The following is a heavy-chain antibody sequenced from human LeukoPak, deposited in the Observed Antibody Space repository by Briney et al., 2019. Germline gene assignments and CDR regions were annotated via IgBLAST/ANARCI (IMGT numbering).Heavy chain of an antibody. CDR1: GGSISSYY. CDR2: IHYSGST. Sequence: PSETLSLTCAVYGGSISSYYWSWIRQPPGKGLEWIGYIHYSGSTNYNPSLKSRVTISVDTSKNQFSLKLSSVTAADTAVYYCARVEEGYGSGRRENYYYYYMDVWGKGTTVTISS. J-gene: IGHJ6*03. V-gene: IGHV4-59*01. CDR3: ARVEEGYGSGRRENYYYYYMDV. D-gene: IGHD3-10*01.